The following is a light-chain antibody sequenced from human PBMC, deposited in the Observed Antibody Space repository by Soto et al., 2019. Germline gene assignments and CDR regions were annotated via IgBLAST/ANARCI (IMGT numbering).Light chain of an antibody. V-gene: IGKV1-39*01. J-gene: IGKJ3*01. CDR1: QSISSY. Sequence: DIQMTQSPSSLSASVGDRVTITCRASQSISSYLNWYQQKPGKAPKLLIYAASSLQSGVPSRFSGSGSVTDFTLTISSLKPEDFATYYCQQSYSTLTFGPGTKVDIK. CDR2: AAS. CDR3: QQSYSTLT.